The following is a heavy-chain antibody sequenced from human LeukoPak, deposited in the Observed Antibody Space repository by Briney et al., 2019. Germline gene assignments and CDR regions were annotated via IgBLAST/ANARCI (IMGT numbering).Heavy chain of an antibody. CDR1: GLTFSSFA. CDR3: ARGSVGSTKRYCFDY. Sequence: PGGSLRLSCATSGLTFSSFAMNWVRQAPGKGLEWVSSISSSSSYIYHADSVKGRFTISRDSAKNSLYLEMNSLRDEDTAVYYCARGSVGSTKRYCFDYWGQGTLVTVSS. V-gene: IGHV3-21*01. J-gene: IGHJ4*02. D-gene: IGHD1-26*01. CDR2: ISSSSSYI.